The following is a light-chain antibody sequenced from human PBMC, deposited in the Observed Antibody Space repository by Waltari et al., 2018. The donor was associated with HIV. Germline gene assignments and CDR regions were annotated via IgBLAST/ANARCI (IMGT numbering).Light chain of an antibody. J-gene: IGLJ3*02. CDR1: SSNIGGNY. V-gene: IGLV1-47*01. CDR2: RNN. Sequence: QSVVTQPPSASGAPGQRVTMSCSGSSSNIGGNYVYWYQHLPGSAPKLLISRNNNRPSGVPDRFSGSKSGTSASLAISGLRSEDEADYYCAAWDDSLSGVLFGGGTKLTVL. CDR3: AAWDDSLSGVL.